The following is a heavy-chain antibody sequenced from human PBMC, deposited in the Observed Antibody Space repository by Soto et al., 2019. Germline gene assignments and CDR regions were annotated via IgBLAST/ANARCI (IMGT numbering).Heavy chain of an antibody. V-gene: IGHV1-69*13. CDR3: ARNFGGNHPDVSYYYGMDV. CDR2: IIPIFGTA. CDR1: GGTFSSYA. Sequence: GASVKVSCKASGGTFSSYAISWVRQAPGQGLEWMGGIIPIFGTANYAQKFQGRVTITADESTSTAYMELSSLRSEDTAVYYCARNFGGNHPDVSYYYGMDVWGQGTTVTVSS. D-gene: IGHD2-15*01. J-gene: IGHJ6*02.